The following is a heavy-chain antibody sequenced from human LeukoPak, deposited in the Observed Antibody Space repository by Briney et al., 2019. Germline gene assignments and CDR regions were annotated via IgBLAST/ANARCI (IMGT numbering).Heavy chain of an antibody. CDR1: GGSFSGYY. D-gene: IGHD2-15*01. CDR2: INHSGST. Sequence: PSETLSLTCAVYGGSFSGYYWSWIRQPPGKGLERIGEINHSGSTNYNPSLKSRVTISVDTSKNQFSLKLSSVTAADTAVYYCARGLMGYWYLNWFDPWGQGTLVTVSS. J-gene: IGHJ5*02. V-gene: IGHV4-34*01. CDR3: ARGLMGYWYLNWFDP.